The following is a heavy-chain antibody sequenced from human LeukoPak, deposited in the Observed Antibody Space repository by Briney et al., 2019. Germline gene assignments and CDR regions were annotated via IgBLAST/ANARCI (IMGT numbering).Heavy chain of an antibody. CDR2: VNSDGTIT. J-gene: IGHJ4*02. V-gene: IGHV3-74*01. CDR3: AKRGGYSSGWYEVY. D-gene: IGHD6-19*01. CDR1: GFTFSNYY. Sequence: GGSLRLSCAASGFTFSNYYMPWVRQAPGKGLVWVSRVNSDGTITDYADSVKGRFTISRDNSKDTLYLQMNSLRAEDTAVYYCAKRGGYSSGWYEVYWGQGTLVTVSS.